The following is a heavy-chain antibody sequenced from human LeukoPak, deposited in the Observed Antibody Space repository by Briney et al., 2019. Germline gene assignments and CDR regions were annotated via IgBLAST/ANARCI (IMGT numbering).Heavy chain of an antibody. V-gene: IGHV3-33*01. CDR3: ARQYSSSWYNYYYYSMDV. D-gene: IGHD6-13*01. CDR2: IWYDGSNK. CDR1: GFTFSSYG. Sequence: GGSPRLSCAASGFTFSSYGMHWVRQAPGKGLEWVAVIWYDGSNKYYADSVKGRFTISRDNSKNTLYLQVNSLRAEDTAVYYCARQYSSSWYNYYYYSMDVWGQGTTVTVSS. J-gene: IGHJ6*02.